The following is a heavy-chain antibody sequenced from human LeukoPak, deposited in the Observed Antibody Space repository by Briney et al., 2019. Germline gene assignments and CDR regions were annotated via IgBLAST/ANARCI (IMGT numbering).Heavy chain of an antibody. J-gene: IGHJ4*02. D-gene: IGHD6-13*01. CDR1: GFSFSSYA. Sequence: GGSLRLSCAASGFSFSSYAMSWVRQAPGKGLEWVSLISGSGDSTYYADSVKGRFTISRDNSKNTLYLQMNSLRAEDTAVYYCAKVPFDYSNLGSWGQGTLVTVSS. CDR3: AKVPFDYSNLGS. V-gene: IGHV3-23*01. CDR2: ISGSGDST.